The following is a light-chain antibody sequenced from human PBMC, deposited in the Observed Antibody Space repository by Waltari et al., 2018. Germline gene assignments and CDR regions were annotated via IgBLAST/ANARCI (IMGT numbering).Light chain of an antibody. J-gene: IGLJ3*02. CDR2: EVS. V-gene: IGLV2-8*01. CDR1: RTDIGGDSY. CDR3: SSHAGSNIPVV. Sequence: SALTQPPSASASLGQSITISCTGTRTDIGGDSYVFWHQHHPAKAPKVIISEVSKRPSGVPDRFSGSKSGNTASLTISGLQAEDEADYYCSSHAGSNIPVVFGGGTKVTVL.